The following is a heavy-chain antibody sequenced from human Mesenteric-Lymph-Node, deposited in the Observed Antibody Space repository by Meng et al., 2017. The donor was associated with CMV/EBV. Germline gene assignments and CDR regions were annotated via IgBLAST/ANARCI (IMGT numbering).Heavy chain of an antibody. J-gene: IGHJ6*02. Sequence: GESLKISCAASGFTFSSCAMSWVRQAPGKGLEWVSAISGSGGSTYYADSVKGRFTISRDNSKNTLYLQMNSLRAEDTAVYYCAKLVSYYYYYGMDVWGQGTTVTVSS. CDR2: ISGSGGST. CDR3: AKLVSYYYYYGMDV. CDR1: GFTFSSCA. V-gene: IGHV3-23*01.